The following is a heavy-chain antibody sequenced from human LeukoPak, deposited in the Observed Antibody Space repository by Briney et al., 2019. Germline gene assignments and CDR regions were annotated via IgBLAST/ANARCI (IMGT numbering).Heavy chain of an antibody. CDR1: GGSISSGGYS. D-gene: IGHD4-17*01. V-gene: IGHV4-30-2*01. Sequence: PSQTLSLTCAVSGGSISSGGYSWSWIRQPPGKGLEWIGYIYHSGSTYYNPSLKSRVTISVDRSKNQFSLKLSSVTAADTAVYYCAARTTVTADAFDIWGQGTMVTVSS. CDR2: IYHSGST. J-gene: IGHJ3*02. CDR3: AARTTVTADAFDI.